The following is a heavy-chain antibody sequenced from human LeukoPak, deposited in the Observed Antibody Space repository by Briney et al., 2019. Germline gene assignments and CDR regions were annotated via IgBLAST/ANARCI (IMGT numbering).Heavy chain of an antibody. Sequence: ASVTVSFTSSGYTFTIYDINWVRQAQGQGQEWMGWMNPNSGNIGYAQKFQGRLTMTSNTSISTAYMELSSLRSEDTAVYYCARGRYYYDSSGSAVSYWFDLWGQGTLVTVSS. J-gene: IGHJ5*02. CDR2: MNPNSGNI. V-gene: IGHV1-8*01. CDR3: ARGRYYYDSSGSAVSYWFDL. D-gene: IGHD3-22*01. CDR1: GYTFTIYD.